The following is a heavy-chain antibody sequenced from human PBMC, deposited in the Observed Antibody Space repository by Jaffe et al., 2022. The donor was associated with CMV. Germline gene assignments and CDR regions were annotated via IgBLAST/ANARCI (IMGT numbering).Heavy chain of an antibody. J-gene: IGHJ4*02. CDR1: GYSFTSYW. V-gene: IGHV5-51*01. Sequence: EVQLVQSGAEVKKPGESLKISCKGSGYSFTSYWIGWVRQMPGKGLEWMGIIYPGDSDTRYSPSFQGQVTISADKSISTAYLQWSSLKASDTAMYYCARHYVAYDSSGYYCWLDYWGQGTLVTVSS. CDR2: IYPGDSDT. D-gene: IGHD3-22*01. CDR3: ARHYVAYDSSGYYCWLDY.